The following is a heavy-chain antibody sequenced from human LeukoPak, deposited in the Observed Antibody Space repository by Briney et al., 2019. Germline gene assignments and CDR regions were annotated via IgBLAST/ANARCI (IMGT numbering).Heavy chain of an antibody. CDR2: IKSKTDGGTT. Sequence: GGSLRLSCAGSGFTFSNAWMSWVRQAPGKGLEWVGRIKSKTDGGTTDYAAPVKGRFTISRDDSKNTLYLQMNSLKTEDTAVYYCTTDRENSGGSFDYWGQGTLVTVSS. CDR3: TTDRENSGGSFDY. D-gene: IGHD2-15*01. J-gene: IGHJ4*02. V-gene: IGHV3-15*01. CDR1: GFTFSNAW.